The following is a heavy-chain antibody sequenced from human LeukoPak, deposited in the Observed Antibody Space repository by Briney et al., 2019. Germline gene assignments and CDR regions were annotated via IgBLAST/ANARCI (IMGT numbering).Heavy chain of an antibody. J-gene: IGHJ6*03. CDR3: ARGTPIDIVVVPAAYYYYYMDV. CDR1: GFTFSNYW. V-gene: IGHV3-7*01. CDR2: IGQDGGEK. Sequence: GGSLRLSCAASGFTFSNYWMTWVRQAPGKGLEWVANIGQDGGEKYYVDSVKGRFTISRDNTKDSLYLQMNSLGAEDTALYYCARGTPIDIVVVPAAYYYYYMDVWGKGTTVTVSS. D-gene: IGHD2-2*01.